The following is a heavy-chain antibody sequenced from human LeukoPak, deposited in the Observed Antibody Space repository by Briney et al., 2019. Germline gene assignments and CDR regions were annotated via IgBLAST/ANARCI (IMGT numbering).Heavy chain of an antibody. V-gene: IGHV3-7*01. D-gene: IGHD3-22*01. J-gene: IGHJ4*02. Sequence: PGGSLRLSCAASGFTFSSYGMSWVRQAPGKGLEWVSNIKQDGSEKYYVDSVKGRFTISRDNAKNSLYLQMNSLRAEDTDVYYCASGFSGYYYDLFDYWGQGTLVTVSS. CDR2: IKQDGSEK. CDR1: GFTFSSYG. CDR3: ASGFSGYYYDLFDY.